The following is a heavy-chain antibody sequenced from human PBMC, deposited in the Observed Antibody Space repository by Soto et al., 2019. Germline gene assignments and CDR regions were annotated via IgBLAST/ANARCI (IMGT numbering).Heavy chain of an antibody. CDR2: INHSGST. Sequence: QVQLQQWGAGLLKPSETLSLTCAVYGGSFSDYYWIWIRQPPGKGLEWIGEINHSGSTTYNPPLKSRVTISVDKSKNQFSLKLSSVTAADTAVYYCVRGLNIRTFDYWGQGTLVTVSS. CDR3: VRGLNIRTFDY. J-gene: IGHJ4*02. CDR1: GGSFSDYY. V-gene: IGHV4-34*01.